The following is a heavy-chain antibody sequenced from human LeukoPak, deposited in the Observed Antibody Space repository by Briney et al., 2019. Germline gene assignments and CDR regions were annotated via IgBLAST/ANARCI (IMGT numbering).Heavy chain of an antibody. D-gene: IGHD1-26*01. V-gene: IGHV3-30*04. Sequence: GRSLRLSCAASGFTFSSYAMHWVRQAPGKGLEWVAVISYDGSNKYYADSVKGRFTISRDNSKNTLYLQMNSLRAEDTAVYYCARGGATLGLDYWGQGTLVTVSS. CDR2: ISYDGSNK. CDR3: ARGGATLGLDY. CDR1: GFTFSSYA. J-gene: IGHJ4*02.